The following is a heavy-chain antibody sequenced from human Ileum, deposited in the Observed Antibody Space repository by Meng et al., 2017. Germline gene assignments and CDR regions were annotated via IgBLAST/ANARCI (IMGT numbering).Heavy chain of an antibody. J-gene: IGHJ4*02. CDR3: ASDY. V-gene: IGHV3-21*01. CDR1: GFTFSSYS. CDR2: ISSTSGYI. Sequence: EWQLVGCGGGVVKPGGSLRLSCAASGFTFSSYSMNWVRQAPGKGLEWVSSISSTSGYIYYADSVKGRFTISRDNAKNSLYLQMNSLRAEDTAVYYCASDYWGQGTLVTVSS.